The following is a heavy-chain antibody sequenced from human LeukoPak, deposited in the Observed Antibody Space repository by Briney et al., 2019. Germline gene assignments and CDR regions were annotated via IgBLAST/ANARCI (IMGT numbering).Heavy chain of an antibody. V-gene: IGHV3-74*01. D-gene: IGHD6-19*01. CDR3: ASGGSSGWTHDY. Sequence: QSGGSLRLSCAASGFTFSSYWMHWVRQAPGKGLVWVSRINTDGSSTSYADSVKGRFTISRDNAKNTLYLQMNSLRAEDTAVYYCASGGSSGWTHDYWGQGTLVTVSS. CDR2: INTDGSST. CDR1: GFTFSSYW. J-gene: IGHJ4*02.